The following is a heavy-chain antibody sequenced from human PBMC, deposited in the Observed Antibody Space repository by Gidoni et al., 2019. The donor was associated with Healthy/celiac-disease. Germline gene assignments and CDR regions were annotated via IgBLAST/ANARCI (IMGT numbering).Heavy chain of an antibody. CDR1: GFTFSTYS. CDR2: ISSSSSYI. V-gene: IGHV3-21*01. J-gene: IGHJ4*02. D-gene: IGHD3-22*01. Sequence: EVQLVESGGVLVKPGGSLILSCTASGFTFSTYSMNWVRPAPGKGLEWVSSISSSSSYIYYADSVKGRFTISRDNAKNSLYLQMNSLRAEDTAVYYCARRIYSSGYRGFDYWGQGTLVTVSS. CDR3: ARRIYSSGYRGFDY.